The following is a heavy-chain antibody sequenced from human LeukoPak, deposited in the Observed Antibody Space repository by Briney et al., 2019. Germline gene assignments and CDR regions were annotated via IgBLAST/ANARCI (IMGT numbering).Heavy chain of an antibody. V-gene: IGHV3-74*01. Sequence: GGSPRLSCAASGFTFSSYWMHWVRQAPGKGLVWVSRINSDGSSTSYADSVKGRFTISRDNAKNTLYLQMNSLRAEDTAVYYCASQDSSGPQLDYWGQGTLVTVSS. D-gene: IGHD3-22*01. J-gene: IGHJ4*02. CDR2: INSDGSST. CDR3: ASQDSSGPQLDY. CDR1: GFTFSSYW.